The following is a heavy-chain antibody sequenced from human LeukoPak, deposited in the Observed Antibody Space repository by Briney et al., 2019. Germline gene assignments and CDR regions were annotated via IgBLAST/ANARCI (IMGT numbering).Heavy chain of an antibody. Sequence: GKSLRLSCTASGFTFSDYGMHWVRQPPGKGLEWVAIIWYDGSNKTYEDSVKGRLTISRDNSKNTLYLQMNSLRAEDTAVYYCARGVDYYENSGTIDYWGQGTLVTVSS. J-gene: IGHJ4*02. CDR2: IWYDGSNK. D-gene: IGHD3-22*01. CDR3: ARGVDYYENSGTIDY. V-gene: IGHV3-33*01. CDR1: GFTFSDYG.